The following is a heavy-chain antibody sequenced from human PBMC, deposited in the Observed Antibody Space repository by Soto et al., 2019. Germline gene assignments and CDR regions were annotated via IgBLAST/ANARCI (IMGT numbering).Heavy chain of an antibody. CDR1: GFTFDTYG. V-gene: IGHV3-30-3*01. CDR2: ISYEGSNT. J-gene: IGHJ6*02. D-gene: IGHD1-1*01. Sequence: LRLSCVASGFTFDTYGIHWLRQAPGKGLQWVALISYEGSNTYYADSVRGRFTISRDNSKNTLYLQMNTLRPEDTGLYYCARVTPGNNLYYFSGLDFWGQGTSVTVSS. CDR3: ARVTPGNNLYYFSGLDF.